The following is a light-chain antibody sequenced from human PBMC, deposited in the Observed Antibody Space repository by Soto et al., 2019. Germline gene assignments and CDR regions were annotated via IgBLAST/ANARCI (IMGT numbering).Light chain of an antibody. V-gene: IGKV3-15*01. Sequence: EIVMTQSPATLSVSPGERATLSCRASQSVSTNLAWYQQKPGQPPRLLIYGASTRATGIPARFSGSGSGTEFTLTIGSLQSEDFAVYYCQQYKNWPPWTFGQVNKVEIK. J-gene: IGKJ1*01. CDR1: QSVSTN. CDR2: GAS. CDR3: QQYKNWPPWT.